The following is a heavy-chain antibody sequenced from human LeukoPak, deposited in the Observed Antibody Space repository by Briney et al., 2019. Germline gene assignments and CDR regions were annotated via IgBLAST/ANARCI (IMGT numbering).Heavy chain of an antibody. D-gene: IGHD5-18*01. J-gene: IGHJ4*02. CDR1: GYTFTSYG. CDR3: ARVLYRGYSYGYFFGY. Sequence: GASVKVSCKASGYTFTSYGISWVRQAPGQGLEWMGWISAYNGNTNYAQKLQGRVTMTRNTSISTAYMELSSLRSEDTAVYYCARVLYRGYSYGYFFGYWGQGTLVTVSS. CDR2: ISAYNGNT. V-gene: IGHV1-18*01.